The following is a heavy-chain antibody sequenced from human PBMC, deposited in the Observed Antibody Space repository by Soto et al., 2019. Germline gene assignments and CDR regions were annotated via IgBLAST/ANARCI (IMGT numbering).Heavy chain of an antibody. CDR3: ARETWENWAYEAH. V-gene: IGHV4-4*07. Sequence: ELLSLTARVAGACMSDFSWSWIRQPGGKGLEWIGRTTINGNTQKNPSLKSRVTMSIDTSRNHLHHNLQSATAADTALYYWARETWENWAYEAHWGPVTMGTVSS. CDR1: GACMSDFS. D-gene: IGHD7-27*01. J-gene: IGHJ4*03. CDR2: TTINGNT.